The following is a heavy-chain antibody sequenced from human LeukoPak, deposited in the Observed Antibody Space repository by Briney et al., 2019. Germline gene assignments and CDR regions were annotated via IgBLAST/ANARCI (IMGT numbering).Heavy chain of an antibody. V-gene: IGHV4-34*01. CDR2: INHSGST. CDR1: GGSFSGYY. Sequence: PSETLSLTCAVYGGSFSGYYWSWIRQPPGKGLEWIWEINHSGSTNYNPSLKSRVTISVDTSKNQFSLKLSSVTAADTAVYYCARGYRGDYVWGSYRQKFDYWGQGTLVTVSS. J-gene: IGHJ4*02. D-gene: IGHD3-16*01. CDR3: ARGYRGDYVWGSYRQKFDY.